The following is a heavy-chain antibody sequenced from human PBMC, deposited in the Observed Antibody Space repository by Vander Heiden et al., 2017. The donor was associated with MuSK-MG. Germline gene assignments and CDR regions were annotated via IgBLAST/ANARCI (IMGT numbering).Heavy chain of an antibody. CDR3: ARHTTGRTWNI. Sequence: EVQLVQPRAEVKKPGESLKISCKTSGYSFTTYWIGWRGKLPGKGLEWMGIIHPGDSDTRYSPSFEGQVTISADRSTGTAYLQWSSLRASDSAMFFCARHTTGRTWNIWGQGTVVTVSS. J-gene: IGHJ3*02. CDR2: IHPGDSDT. D-gene: IGHD1-1*01. CDR1: GYSFTTYW. V-gene: IGHV5-51*01.